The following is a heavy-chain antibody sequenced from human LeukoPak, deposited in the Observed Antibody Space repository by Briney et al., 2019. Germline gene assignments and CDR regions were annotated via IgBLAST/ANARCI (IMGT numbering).Heavy chain of an antibody. J-gene: IGHJ6*04. CDR1: GFTFSSYE. D-gene: IGHD3-10*02. CDR3: AERGITMIGGV. CDR2: ISSSGSTI. V-gene: IGHV3-48*03. Sequence: GGSLRLSCAASGFTFSSYEMNWVRQAPGKGLEWVSYISSSGSTIYYADSVKGRFTISRDNAKNSLYLQMNSLRAEDTAVYYCAERGITMIGGVWGKGTTVTVSS.